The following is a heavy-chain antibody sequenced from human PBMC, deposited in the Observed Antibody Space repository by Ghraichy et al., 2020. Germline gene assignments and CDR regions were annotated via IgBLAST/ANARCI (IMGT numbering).Heavy chain of an antibody. D-gene: IGHD3-10*01. Sequence: LSLTCAASGFTFSIYAMSWVRQAPGKGLEWVSAISATDVSTYYADSVKGRFTISRDNSKNTLYLQMNSLRAEDTAIYFCAKDLSGAFDIWGQGTMVTVSS. CDR1: GFTFSIYA. V-gene: IGHV3-23*01. CDR2: ISATDVST. J-gene: IGHJ3*02. CDR3: AKDLSGAFDI.